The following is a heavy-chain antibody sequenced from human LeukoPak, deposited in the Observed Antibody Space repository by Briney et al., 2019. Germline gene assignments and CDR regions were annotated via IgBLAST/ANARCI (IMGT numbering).Heavy chain of an antibody. J-gene: IGHJ4*02. CDR1: GGSISSSSYY. CDR3: ASDGSYYTTNADY. Sequence: PSETLSLTCTVSGGSISSSSYYWGWIRQPPGKGLEWIGSIYYSGSTYYNPSLKSRVTISVDTSKNQFSLKLSSVTAADTAVYYCASDGSYYTTNADYWGQGTLVTVSS. CDR2: IYYSGST. D-gene: IGHD1-26*01. V-gene: IGHV4-39*07.